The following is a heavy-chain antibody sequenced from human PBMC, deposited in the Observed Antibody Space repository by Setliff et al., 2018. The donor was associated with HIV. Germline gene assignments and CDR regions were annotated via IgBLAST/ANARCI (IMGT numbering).Heavy chain of an antibody. Sequence: PSETLSLTCTVSGGSVSSSGYYWGWVRQPPGKGLEWIANIHYNGDTDYNPSLKSRVTISVDTSKNQLSLNLRSVTAADTAVYYCARVPHRVVGTTTLLYHFDYWGQGTLVTVSS. J-gene: IGHJ4*02. CDR1: GGSVSSSGYY. CDR2: IHYNGDT. CDR3: ARVPHRVVGTTTLLYHFDY. D-gene: IGHD1-26*01. V-gene: IGHV4-39*01.